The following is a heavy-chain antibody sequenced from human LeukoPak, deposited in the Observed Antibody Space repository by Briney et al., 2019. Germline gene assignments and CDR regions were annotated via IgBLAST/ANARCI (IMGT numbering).Heavy chain of an antibody. CDR3: ARYEVGVPKTAKRYFDY. D-gene: IGHD3-10*01. CDR1: GYSITRGYY. J-gene: IGHJ4*02. Sequence: PSETLSLTCAVSGYSITRGYYWGWIRPPPGKGLEWIGSIYHSGNTYYNPSLKSRVTISGDTSKNQSSLRLSSVTAADTAVYYCARYEVGVPKTAKRYFDYWGQGTLVTVSS. CDR2: IYHSGNT. V-gene: IGHV4-38-2*01.